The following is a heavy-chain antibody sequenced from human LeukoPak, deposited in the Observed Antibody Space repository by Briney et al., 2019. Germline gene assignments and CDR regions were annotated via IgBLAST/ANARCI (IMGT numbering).Heavy chain of an antibody. J-gene: IGHJ4*02. V-gene: IGHV1-18*04. CDR1: GYTFSNYG. D-gene: IGHD6-19*01. CDR2: TRYNGNT. Sequence: ASVKVSCTASGYTFSNYGISWVRQAPGLGIEWMGWTRYNGNTNYAQKFQDRVTMTTDTSTTTAYMELRSLESDDTAVYYCARHSGSGWQALGYWGQGTLVTVSS. CDR3: ARHSGSGWQALGY.